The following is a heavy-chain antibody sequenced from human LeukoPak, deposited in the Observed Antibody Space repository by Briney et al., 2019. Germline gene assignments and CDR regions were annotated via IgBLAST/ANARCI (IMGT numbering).Heavy chain of an antibody. Sequence: GSSVKVSCKASGGTFSSYAISWVRQAPGQGLEWMGRIIPIFGIANYAQKFQDRITVIADKSTSTAYMELSSLRSEDTAVYYCATTPYYDFWSGYYPVHWGQGTLVTVSS. J-gene: IGHJ4*02. CDR2: IIPIFGIA. D-gene: IGHD3-3*01. CDR3: ATTPYYDFWSGYYPVH. V-gene: IGHV1-69*04. CDR1: GGTFSSYA.